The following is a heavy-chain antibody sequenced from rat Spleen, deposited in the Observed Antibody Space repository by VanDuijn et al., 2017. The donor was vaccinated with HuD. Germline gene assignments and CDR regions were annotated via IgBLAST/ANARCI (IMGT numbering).Heavy chain of an antibody. Sequence: EVQLVESGGGLVQPGKSLKLSCVASGFTFSRYWMYWVRQAPGKGLEWVSSVSSDGVNTYYPDSVKGRFTISRDNAKNIVYLQMNSLQTEDTAIYYCTRERIYNNYGGFAYWGQGTLVTVSS. D-gene: IGHD1-10*01. J-gene: IGHJ3*01. CDR2: VSSDGVNT. CDR3: TRERIYNNYGGFAY. CDR1: GFTFSRYW. V-gene: IGHV5-58*01.